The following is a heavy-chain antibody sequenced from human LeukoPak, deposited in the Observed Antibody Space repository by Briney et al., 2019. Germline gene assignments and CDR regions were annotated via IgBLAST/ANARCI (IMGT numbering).Heavy chain of an antibody. CDR2: INPNSGGT. Sequence: ASVKVSCKASGYTFTAYSMHWVRQAPGQGLEWMGWINPNSGGTNYAQKFQGRVTMTRDTSISTAYMELSRLRSDDTAVYYRARAQRGYDFWSGPFDYWGQGTLVTVSS. D-gene: IGHD3-3*01. V-gene: IGHV1-2*02. J-gene: IGHJ4*02. CDR3: ARAQRGYDFWSGPFDY. CDR1: GYTFTAYS.